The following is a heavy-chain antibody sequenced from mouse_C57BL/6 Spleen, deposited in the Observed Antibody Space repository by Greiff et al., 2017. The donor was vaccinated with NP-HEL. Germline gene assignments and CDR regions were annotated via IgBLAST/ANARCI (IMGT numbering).Heavy chain of an antibody. D-gene: IGHD2-12*01. V-gene: IGHV1-82*01. CDR1: GYAFSSSW. CDR3: VRSYYSNDDYAMDY. CDR2: IYPGDGDT. Sequence: QVQLQQSGPELVKPGASVKISCKASGYAFSSSWMNWVKQRPGKGLEWIGRIYPGDGDTNYNGKFKGKATLTADKSSSTAYMQLYSLTSEDTAVYFGVRSYYSNDDYAMDYWGQGTSVTVSS. J-gene: IGHJ4*01.